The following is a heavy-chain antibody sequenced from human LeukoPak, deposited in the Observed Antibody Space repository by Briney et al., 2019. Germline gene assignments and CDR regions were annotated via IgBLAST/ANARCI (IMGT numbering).Heavy chain of an antibody. D-gene: IGHD1-26*01. Sequence: HGESLKISCKGSGDSFTNYWIGWVRQMPGKGLEWMGIIYPGDSDTRYSPSFQGQVTISADKSISTAYLQWSSLKASDTAMYYCARRRYSGSYFDAFDIWGQGTMVTVSS. V-gene: IGHV5-51*01. CDR1: GDSFTNYW. J-gene: IGHJ3*02. CDR3: ARRRYSGSYFDAFDI. CDR2: IYPGDSDT.